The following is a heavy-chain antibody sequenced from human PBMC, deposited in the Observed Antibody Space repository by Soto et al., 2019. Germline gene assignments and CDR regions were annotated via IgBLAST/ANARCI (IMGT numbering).Heavy chain of an antibody. J-gene: IGHJ4*02. V-gene: IGHV1-3*01. CDR3: ATPQDYDGCLDS. D-gene: IGHD3-22*01. Sequence: ASVNVSCKASGYTFTRYNIHWVRQAPGQRLEWMGWINVGNGNTRYSQKFQGRLTLTRDTPGNTAYLELNSLISEDTAVYYCATPQDYDGCLDSWGQGTLVTVS. CDR2: INVGNGNT. CDR1: GYTFTRYN.